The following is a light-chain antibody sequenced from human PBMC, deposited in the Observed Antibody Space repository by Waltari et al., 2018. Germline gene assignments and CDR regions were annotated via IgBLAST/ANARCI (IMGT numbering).Light chain of an antibody. Sequence: DVQMTQSPSSLSASVGVRVTVTCQASQDISKYLNWYQQKPGKAPKLLIYEASNLETGVPSRFSGSGSGTDFTFTISSLQPEDTGIYYCQQYDNPTFTFGPGTKVNIK. CDR2: EAS. V-gene: IGKV1-33*01. CDR1: QDISKY. CDR3: QQYDNPTFT. J-gene: IGKJ3*01.